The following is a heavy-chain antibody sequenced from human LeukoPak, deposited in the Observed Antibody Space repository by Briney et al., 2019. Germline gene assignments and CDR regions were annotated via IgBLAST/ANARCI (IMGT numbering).Heavy chain of an antibody. J-gene: IGHJ6*03. D-gene: IGHD1-26*01. CDR3: ARENSGYDYMDV. Sequence: PGGSLRLSCAASGFTFSSYSMNWVRQAPGKGLEWVSSISSSSSYIYYADSVKGLFTISRDNDKNSLYLQMNSLRAEDTAVYYCARENSGYDYMDVWGQGTTVTVSS. CDR2: ISSSSSYI. V-gene: IGHV3-21*01. CDR1: GFTFSSYS.